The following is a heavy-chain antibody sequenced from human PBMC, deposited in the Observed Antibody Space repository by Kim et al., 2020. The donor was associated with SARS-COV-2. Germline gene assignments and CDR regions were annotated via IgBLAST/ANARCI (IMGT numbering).Heavy chain of an antibody. D-gene: IGHD3-3*01. CDR1: GFTFSDYY. J-gene: IGHJ5*02. V-gene: IGHV3-11*05. CDR2: ISSSSSYT. CDR3: ARVDFWEGWTDP. Sequence: GGSLRLSCAASGFTFSDYYMSWIRQAPGKGLEWVSYISSSSSYTNYADSVKGRFTISRDNAKNSLYLQMNSLRAEDTAVYYCARVDFWEGWTDPWGQGTLVTVSS.